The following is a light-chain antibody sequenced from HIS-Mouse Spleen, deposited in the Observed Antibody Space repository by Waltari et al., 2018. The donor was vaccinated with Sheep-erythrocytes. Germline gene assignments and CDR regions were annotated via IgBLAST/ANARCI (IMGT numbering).Light chain of an antibody. V-gene: IGKV1-39*01. CDR1: QSISSY. Sequence: DIQMTQSPYSLSASVGDRVTITCRASQSISSYLNWYQQKPGKAPKLLIDAASSLQSGVPSRFSGSGSGTDFTLTISSLQPEDFATYYCQQSYSTPRTFGQGTK. CDR3: QQSYSTPRT. J-gene: IGKJ1*01. CDR2: AAS.